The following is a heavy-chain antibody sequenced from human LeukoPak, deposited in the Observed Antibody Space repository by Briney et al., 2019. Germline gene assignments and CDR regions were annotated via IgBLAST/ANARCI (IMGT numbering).Heavy chain of an antibody. CDR2: IREERGQE. J-gene: IGHJ5*02. V-gene: IGHV3-7*03. D-gene: IGHD5-18*01. CDR1: GLTFSNHW. CDR3: ASLDTAKQPLANH. Sequence: GGSLRLSCVASGLTFSNHWMSWVRQAPGKGLEWVANIREERGQEYYVDSVQGRFTISKNSAKNSLYLQMNTLRVEDTAMYYCASLDTAKQPLANHWGQGTLVTVSS.